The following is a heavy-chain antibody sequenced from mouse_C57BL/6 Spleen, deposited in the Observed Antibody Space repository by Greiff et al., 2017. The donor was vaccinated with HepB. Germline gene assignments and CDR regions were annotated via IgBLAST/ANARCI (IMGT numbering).Heavy chain of an antibody. V-gene: IGHV1-82*01. CDR1: GYAFSSSW. Sequence: QVHVKQSGPELVKPGASVKISCKASGYAFSSSWMNWVKQRPGKGLEWIGRIYPGDGDTNYNGKFKGKATLTADKSSSTAYMQLSSLTSEDSAVYFCARGVVGYAMDYWGQGTSVTVSS. CDR2: IYPGDGDT. J-gene: IGHJ4*01. CDR3: ARGVVGYAMDY.